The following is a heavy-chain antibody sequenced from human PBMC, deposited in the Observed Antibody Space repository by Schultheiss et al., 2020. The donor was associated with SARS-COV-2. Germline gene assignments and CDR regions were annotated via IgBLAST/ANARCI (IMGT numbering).Heavy chain of an antibody. CDR3: ARLVFFDY. CDR2: IYYSGST. J-gene: IGHJ4*02. V-gene: IGHV4-38-2*01. CDR1: GYSISSGYY. D-gene: IGHD2-2*01. Sequence: SETLSLTCAVSGYSISSGYYWSWIRQPPGKGLEWIGSIYYSGSTYYNPSLKSRVTISVDTSKNQFSLKLSSVTAADTAVYYCARLVFFDYWGQGTLVTVSS.